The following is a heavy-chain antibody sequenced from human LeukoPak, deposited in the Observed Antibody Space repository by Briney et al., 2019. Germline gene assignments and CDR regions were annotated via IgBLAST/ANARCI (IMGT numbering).Heavy chain of an antibody. CDR2: ISAYNGNT. CDR1: GYTFTNLG. Sequence: ASVKVSCKASGYTFTNLGISWVRQAPGQGLEWMGWISAYNGNTNYAQKLQGRVTMTTDTSTTTAYMELRSLRSDDTAVYYCARLLQGWELNYCYSYMDVWGKGTTVTISS. CDR3: ARLLQGWELNYCYSYMDV. V-gene: IGHV1-18*01. J-gene: IGHJ6*03. D-gene: IGHD4-23*01.